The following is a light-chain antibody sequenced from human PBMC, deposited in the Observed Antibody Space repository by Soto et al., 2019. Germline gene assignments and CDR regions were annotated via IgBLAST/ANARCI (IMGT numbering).Light chain of an antibody. J-gene: IGKJ4*01. Sequence: EIVLTQSPDTLSLSPGERATLSCRASQSVGSSFLAWYQQKPGQAPRLLIYRTSTRATGIPDRFTGSGSGTDFTLIISRLETEDFAVYYCQQYENSPLTFGGGTKVEIK. CDR1: QSVGSSF. CDR3: QQYENSPLT. CDR2: RTS. V-gene: IGKV3-20*01.